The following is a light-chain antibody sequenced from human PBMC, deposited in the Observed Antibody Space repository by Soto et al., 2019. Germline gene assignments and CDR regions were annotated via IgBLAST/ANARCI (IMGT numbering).Light chain of an antibody. Sequence: EIVLTQSPATLSLSPGERATLSCRASQSVSSYLAWYQQKPGQAPRLLIYDASNRATGIPARFSGSGSGTDFTLTISSIEPEDCAVYYCQQRSNWPPITFGQGTRLEIK. CDR2: DAS. V-gene: IGKV3-11*01. CDR3: QQRSNWPPIT. CDR1: QSVSSY. J-gene: IGKJ5*01.